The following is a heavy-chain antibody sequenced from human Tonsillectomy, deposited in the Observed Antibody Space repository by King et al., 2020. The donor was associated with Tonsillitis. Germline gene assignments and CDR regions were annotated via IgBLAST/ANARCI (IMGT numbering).Heavy chain of an antibody. CDR1: GDSITSSFYY. CDR2: IYYVLNT. CDR3: AKQGSLVPAAYDPFDV. D-gene: IGHD2-2*01. Sequence: LQLQESGPGLVKPSETLSLTCTVSGDSITSSFYYWGWLRQPPGKGLEWIGSIYYVLNTYYSPSLKSRVTISADKSKNQFSLRLTSVTAADTAVYFCAKQGSLVPAAYDPFDVWGQGTLVAVSA. J-gene: IGHJ3*01. V-gene: IGHV4-39*01.